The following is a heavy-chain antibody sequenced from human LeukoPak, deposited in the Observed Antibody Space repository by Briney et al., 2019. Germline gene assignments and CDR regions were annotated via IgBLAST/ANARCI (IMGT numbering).Heavy chain of an antibody. D-gene: IGHD4-17*01. Sequence: GGSLRLSCAASGFSFHNFGMSWVRQAPGKGLEWVSSISSSSSYIYYADSVKGRFTISRDNAKNSLYLQMNSLRAEDTAVYYCAILQTTPRFGTQDFDYWGQGTLVTVSS. CDR1: GFSFHNFG. CDR2: ISSSSSYI. V-gene: IGHV3-21*01. CDR3: AILQTTPRFGTQDFDY. J-gene: IGHJ4*02.